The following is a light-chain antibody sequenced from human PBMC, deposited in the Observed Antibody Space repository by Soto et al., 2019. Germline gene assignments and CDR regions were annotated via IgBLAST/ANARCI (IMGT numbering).Light chain of an antibody. CDR1: SGHSSYA. CDR2: VNSDGSH. J-gene: IGLJ3*02. V-gene: IGLV4-69*01. CDR3: QTWGTGIWV. Sequence: QLVLTQSPSASASRGASVKLTCTLSSGHSSYAIAWHQQQPEKGPRYLMKVNSDGSHSKGDGIPDRFSGSSSGAERYLTISSLQSEDEADYYCQTWGTGIWVFGGGTKLTVL.